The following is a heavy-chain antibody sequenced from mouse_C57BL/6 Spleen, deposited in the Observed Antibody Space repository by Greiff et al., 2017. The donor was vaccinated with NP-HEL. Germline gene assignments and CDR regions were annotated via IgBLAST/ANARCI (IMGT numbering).Heavy chain of an antibody. Sequence: VQLQQSGAELVRPGSSVKLSCKASGYTFTSYWMHWVKQRPIQGLEWIGNIDPSDSETHYNQKFKDKATLTVDKSSSTAYMQLSSLTSEDSAVYYCARRDYGSRDAMDYWGQGTSVTVSS. V-gene: IGHV1-52*01. CDR1: GYTFTSYW. CDR3: ARRDYGSRDAMDY. CDR2: IDPSDSET. J-gene: IGHJ4*01. D-gene: IGHD1-1*01.